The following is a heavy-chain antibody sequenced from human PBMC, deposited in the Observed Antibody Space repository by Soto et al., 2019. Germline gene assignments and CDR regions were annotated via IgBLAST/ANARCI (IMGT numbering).Heavy chain of an antibody. Sequence: GGSLRLSCAASGFTFSSYWMHWVRQAPGKGLVWVSRINSDGSSTSYADSVKGRFTISRDNAKNTLYLQMNSLRAEDTAVYYCAREVGGTYYEDYWGQGTLVTVSS. CDR2: INSDGSST. V-gene: IGHV3-74*01. CDR3: AREVGGTYYEDY. CDR1: GFTFSSYW. D-gene: IGHD1-26*01. J-gene: IGHJ4*02.